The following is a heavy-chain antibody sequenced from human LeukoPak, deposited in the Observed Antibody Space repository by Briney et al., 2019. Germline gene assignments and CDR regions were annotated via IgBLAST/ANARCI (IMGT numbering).Heavy chain of an antibody. J-gene: IGHJ1*01. CDR1: GYSISSGYH. D-gene: IGHD3-22*01. Sequence: SETLSLTCTVSGYSISSGYHWGWIRQPPGKGLEWIGSIYHSGSTYYNPSLKSRVTISVDTAKNQFSLKLRSVTAADTAVYYCARVVQSTDSSGFYLPEYFQHWGQGTLVTVSS. CDR3: ARVVQSTDSSGFYLPEYFQH. V-gene: IGHV4-38-2*02. CDR2: IYHSGST.